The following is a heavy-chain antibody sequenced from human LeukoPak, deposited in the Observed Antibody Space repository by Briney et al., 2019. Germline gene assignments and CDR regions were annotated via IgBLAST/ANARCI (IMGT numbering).Heavy chain of an antibody. Sequence: GGSLRLSCAASGFTFSSYGMNWVRQAPGKGLEWVSSISSSSSYIYYADSVKGRFTISRDNAKNSLYLQMNSLRAEDTAVYYCARSNHYYDSSGYFRWGQGTLVTVSS. J-gene: IGHJ4*02. V-gene: IGHV3-21*01. CDR3: ARSNHYYDSSGYFR. CDR1: GFTFSSYG. D-gene: IGHD3-22*01. CDR2: ISSSSSYI.